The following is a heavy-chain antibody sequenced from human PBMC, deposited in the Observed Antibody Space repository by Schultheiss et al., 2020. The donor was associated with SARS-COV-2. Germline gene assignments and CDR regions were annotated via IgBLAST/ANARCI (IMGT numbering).Heavy chain of an antibody. D-gene: IGHD1-26*01. CDR3: ARGGEGIGLDY. Sequence: GESLKISCAASGFTFSSYGLHWVRQAPGKGLEWVAIIWYDGSNKYYVDSVKGRFTISRDNSKNTLYLQMNSLRAEDTAVYYCARGGEGIGLDYWGQGTLVTGSS. V-gene: IGHV3-33*01. CDR1: GFTFSSYG. CDR2: IWYDGSNK. J-gene: IGHJ4*02.